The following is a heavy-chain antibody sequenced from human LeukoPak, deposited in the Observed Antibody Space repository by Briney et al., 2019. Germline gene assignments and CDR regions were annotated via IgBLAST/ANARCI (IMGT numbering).Heavy chain of an antibody. D-gene: IGHD1-26*01. Sequence: ASVKVSCKASGYTFTRYYMHWVRQAPGQGLEWMGIINPSGGSTSYAQKFQGRVTMTRDMSTSTVYMELSSLRSEDTAVYYCARVGVGATASVDAFDIWGQGTMVTVSS. CDR3: ARVGVGATASVDAFDI. CDR2: INPSGGST. CDR1: GYTFTRYY. J-gene: IGHJ3*02. V-gene: IGHV1-46*01.